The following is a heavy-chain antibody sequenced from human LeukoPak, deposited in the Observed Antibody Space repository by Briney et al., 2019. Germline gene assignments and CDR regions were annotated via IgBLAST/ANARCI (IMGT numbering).Heavy chain of an antibody. Sequence: SVKVSCKASGGTFSSYAISWVRQAPGQGLEWMGGIIPIFGTANYAQKFQGRVTITADKSTSTAYMELSRLRSEDTAVYYCARTAPARHYYHPYTAVWGKGTTVTVPS. CDR2: IIPIFGTA. J-gene: IGHJ6*03. D-gene: IGHD6-6*01. CDR3: ARTAPARHYYHPYTAV. CDR1: GGTFSSYA. V-gene: IGHV1-69*06.